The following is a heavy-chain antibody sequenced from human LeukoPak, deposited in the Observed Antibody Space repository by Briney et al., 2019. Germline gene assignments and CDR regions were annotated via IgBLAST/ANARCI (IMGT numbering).Heavy chain of an antibody. Sequence: ISSSGSTIYYADSVKGRFTISRDNAKNSLYLQMNSLRAEDTAVYYCARNRIAAAGSYYFDYWGQGTLVTVSS. CDR2: ISSSGSTI. V-gene: IGHV3-11*01. D-gene: IGHD6-13*01. J-gene: IGHJ4*02. CDR3: ARNRIAAAGSYYFDY.